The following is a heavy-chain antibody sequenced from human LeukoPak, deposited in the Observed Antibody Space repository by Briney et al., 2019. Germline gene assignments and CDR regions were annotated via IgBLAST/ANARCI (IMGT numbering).Heavy chain of an antibody. J-gene: IGHJ4*02. CDR1: GGSISSYY. D-gene: IGHD2-15*01. CDR2: IYYSGST. CDR3: ARHSPYCSGGSCYDDY. V-gene: IGHV4-59*08. Sequence: SSETLSLTCTVSGGSISSYYWSWIRQPPGKGLEWSGYIYYSGSTNYNPSLKSRGTISVDTSKNQFSLKLSSVTAADTAVYYCARHSPYCSGGSCYDDYWGQGTLVTVSS.